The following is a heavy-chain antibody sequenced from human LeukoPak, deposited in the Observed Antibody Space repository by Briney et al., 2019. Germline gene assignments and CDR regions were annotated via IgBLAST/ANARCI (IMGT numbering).Heavy chain of an antibody. D-gene: IGHD6-6*01. Sequence: GGSLRLSCAASGFTFSSYGMSWVRQAPGKGLEWVSAISGSGGSTYYADSVKGRFTISRDNSKNTLYLQMNSLRAEDTAVYYCAKLYSSSSLLDYWGQGTLVTVSS. CDR3: AKLYSSSSLLDY. CDR2: ISGSGGST. V-gene: IGHV3-23*01. CDR1: GFTFSSYG. J-gene: IGHJ4*02.